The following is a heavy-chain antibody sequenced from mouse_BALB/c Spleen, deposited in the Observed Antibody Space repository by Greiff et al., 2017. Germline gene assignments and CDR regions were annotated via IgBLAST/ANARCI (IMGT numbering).Heavy chain of an antibody. J-gene: IGHJ2*01. CDR1: GFNIKDTY. CDR2: IDPANGNT. Sequence: EVQLQQSGAELVKPGASVKLSCTASGFNIKDTYMHWVKQRPEQGLEWIGRIDPANGNTKYDPKFQGKATITADTSSNTAYLQLSSLTSEDTAVYYCARDPYYDRGRLDYWGQGTTLTVSS. V-gene: IGHV14-3*02. D-gene: IGHD2-4*01. CDR3: ARDPYYDRGRLDY.